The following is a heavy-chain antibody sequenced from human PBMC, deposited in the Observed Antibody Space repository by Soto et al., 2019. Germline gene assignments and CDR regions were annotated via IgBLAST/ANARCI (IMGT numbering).Heavy chain of an antibody. Sequence: SETRCLSWGVSGGSISRGGYSGSWIRQPPGKGLEWIGYIYHSGSTYYNPSLKSRVTISVDRSKNQFSLKLSSVTAADTAVYYCARGVSGSGSYYYYYGMDVWGQGTTVTVSS. CDR2: IYHSGST. D-gene: IGHD3-10*01. J-gene: IGHJ6*02. CDR1: GGSISRGGYS. V-gene: IGHV4-30-2*01. CDR3: ARGVSGSGSYYYYYGMDV.